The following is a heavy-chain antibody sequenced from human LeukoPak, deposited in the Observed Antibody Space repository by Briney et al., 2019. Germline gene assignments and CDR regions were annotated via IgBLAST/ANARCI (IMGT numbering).Heavy chain of an antibody. CDR2: INPSGGST. CDR1: GYPFTTYY. Sequence: ASVKVSCKASGYPFTTYYIHWVRQAPGQGLEWMGIINPSGGSTNYAQKFQGRVTMPRDTSTSTLYMELSSLRPEDTALYYCATIEYWGQGTLVTVSS. CDR3: ATIEY. J-gene: IGHJ4*02. V-gene: IGHV1-46*01.